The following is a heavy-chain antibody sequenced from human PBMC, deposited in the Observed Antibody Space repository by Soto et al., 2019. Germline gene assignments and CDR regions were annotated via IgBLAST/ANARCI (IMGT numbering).Heavy chain of an antibody. Sequence: GGSLRLSCAASGFTFSNYGMYWVRQAPGKGLEWVAAISDDGVSKYYADSVQGRFTISRDNSESAVFLQMNSLRPDDTALYFCARAYYFGSGTSYTLYYWGQGTHVTVSS. CDR2: ISDDGVSK. J-gene: IGHJ4*02. CDR3: ARAYYFGSGTSYTLYY. D-gene: IGHD3-10*01. CDR1: GFTFSNYG. V-gene: IGHV3-30*03.